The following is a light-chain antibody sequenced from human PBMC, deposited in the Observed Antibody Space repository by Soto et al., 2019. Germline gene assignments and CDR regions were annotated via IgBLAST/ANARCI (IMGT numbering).Light chain of an antibody. J-gene: IGKJ4*01. V-gene: IGKV3-15*01. CDR1: QSVNSN. CDR2: DAS. CDR3: QQYNFWPPLT. Sequence: EIVMTQSPATLSVSPGERATLSCRASQSVNSNLAWYRQKPGQAPRLLISDASTRATGVPARFSGSGSGTDFTLTISSLQSDDSGIYYCQQYNFWPPLTFGGGTKVEIK.